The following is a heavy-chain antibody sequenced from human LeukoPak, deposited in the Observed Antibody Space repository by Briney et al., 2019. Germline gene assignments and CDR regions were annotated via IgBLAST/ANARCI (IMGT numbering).Heavy chain of an antibody. V-gene: IGHV4-4*07. CDR1: GGSFSSYY. J-gene: IGHJ1*01. D-gene: IGHD1-26*01. CDR3: ARSYSGSFLY. Sequence: SETLSLTCTVSGGSFSSYYWSWIRQPAGKGLEWIGHIYTSGTTNYNPSLKSRVTISLDTSKNQFSLRLSSVTAADTAVYYCARSYSGSFLYWGQGSLVTVSS. CDR2: IYTSGTT.